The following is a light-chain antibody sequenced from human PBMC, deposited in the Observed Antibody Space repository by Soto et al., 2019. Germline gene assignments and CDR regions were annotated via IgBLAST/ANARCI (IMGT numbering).Light chain of an antibody. CDR3: QQYSDWRPQ. CDR2: GAS. J-gene: IGKJ1*01. Sequence: EIVMTQSTSTLSVSPWERAALSCMASQSVSSNLAWYQQKPGQAPRLLIHGASTRATGIPARFSGSGSGTEFTLTISSLQSEDFAVYYCQQYSDWRPQFGQGTKVDIK. CDR1: QSVSSN. V-gene: IGKV3-15*01.